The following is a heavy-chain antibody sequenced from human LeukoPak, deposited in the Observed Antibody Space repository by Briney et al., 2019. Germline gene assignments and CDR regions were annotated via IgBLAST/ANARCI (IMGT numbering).Heavy chain of an antibody. CDR1: GGTFSSYA. V-gene: IGHV1-69*13. CDR2: IIPIFGTA. J-gene: IGHJ5*02. D-gene: IGHD4-23*01. Sequence: GASVKVSCKASGGTFSSYAISWVRQAPGQGLEWMGGIIPIFGTANYAQKFQGRVTITADESTSTAYMELSSLRSEDTAVYYCAREGGNSGVWFDPWGQGTLVTVSS. CDR3: AREGGNSGVWFDP.